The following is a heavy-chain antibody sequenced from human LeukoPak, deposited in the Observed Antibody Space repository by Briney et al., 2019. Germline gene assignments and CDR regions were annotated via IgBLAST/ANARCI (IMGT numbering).Heavy chain of an antibody. D-gene: IGHD3-3*01. Sequence: PGGSLRLSCAASGFTFSSYAMSWVRQAPGKGLEWVSAISGSGGSTYYADSVKGRFTISRDNSKNTLYLQMNSLRAEDTAVYYCASRITIFGVPXXXYFDYWGQGTLVTVS. CDR1: GFTFSSYA. J-gene: IGHJ4*02. CDR2: ISGSGGST. V-gene: IGHV3-23*01. CDR3: ASRITIFGVPXXXYFDY.